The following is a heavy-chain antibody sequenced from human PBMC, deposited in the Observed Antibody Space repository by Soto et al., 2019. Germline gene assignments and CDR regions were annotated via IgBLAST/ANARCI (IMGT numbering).Heavy chain of an antibody. J-gene: IGHJ5*02. CDR1: GGSISSGDYY. V-gene: IGHV4-30-4*01. CDR2: IYYSGST. CDR3: ARHGGTMVRGVITNWFDP. Sequence: SETLSLTCTVSGGSISSGDYYWSWIRQPPGKGLEWIGYIYYSGSTYYNPSLKSRVTISVDTSKNQFSLKLSSVTAADTAVYYCARHGGTMVRGVITNWFDPWGQGTLVTVSS. D-gene: IGHD3-10*01.